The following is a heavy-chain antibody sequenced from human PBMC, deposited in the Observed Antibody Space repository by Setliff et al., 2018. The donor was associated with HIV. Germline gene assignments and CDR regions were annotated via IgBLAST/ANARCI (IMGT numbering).Heavy chain of an antibody. Sequence: PGGSLRLSCAASGFTFNTYWMTWVRQAPGKGLEWVANIKQNGSEKYYVDSVKGRFTISRDNAKNSLYLQMNSLRAEDTAVYYCARNLFPYYHDSRPYYPPAYWGQGTLVTVSS. CDR3: ARNLFPYYHDSRPYYPPAY. D-gene: IGHD3-22*01. CDR2: IKQNGSEK. J-gene: IGHJ4*02. CDR1: GFTFNTYW. V-gene: IGHV3-7*03.